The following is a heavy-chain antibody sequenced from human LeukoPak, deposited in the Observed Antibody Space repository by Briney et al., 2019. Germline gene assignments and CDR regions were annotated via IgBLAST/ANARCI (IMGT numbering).Heavy chain of an antibody. Sequence: GASVTVSCKASGYTFTSYGISWVRQAPGQGLEWMAWISAYNGNTNYAQTLQGRVTITTDTSTSTPYMDLRSLRSDETAVYYCARHIVFGGSGWLKGGYYYGMHVWGETTTVTVPS. CDR1: GYTFTSYG. J-gene: IGHJ6*01. D-gene: IGHD2-21*01. V-gene: IGHV1-18*01. CDR2: ISAYNGNT. CDR3: ARHIVFGGSGWLKGGYYYGMHV.